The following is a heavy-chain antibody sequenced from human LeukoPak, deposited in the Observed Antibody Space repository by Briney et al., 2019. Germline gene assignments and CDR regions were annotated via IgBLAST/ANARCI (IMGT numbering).Heavy chain of an antibody. Sequence: GGSLRLSCAASGFTFSSYWMSWVRQAPGKGLEGVANIKQDGSEKYYVDSVKGRFTISRDNAKNSLYLRMNSLRAEDTAVYYCARERGYCSSTSCYPFDYWGQGTLVTVSS. J-gene: IGHJ4*02. V-gene: IGHV3-7*03. CDR1: GFTFSSYW. D-gene: IGHD2-2*01. CDR3: ARERGYCSSTSCYPFDY. CDR2: IKQDGSEK.